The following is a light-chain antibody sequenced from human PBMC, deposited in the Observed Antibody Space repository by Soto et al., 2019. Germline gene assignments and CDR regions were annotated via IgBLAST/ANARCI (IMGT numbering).Light chain of an antibody. CDR3: QQCGSPST. CDR1: QTFSHSF. V-gene: IGKV3-20*01. Sequence: NALTKSPGTLSVSPGERATLSCRASQTFSHSFLSWFQQIPGQAPRLLIYGASMRATGIPDRFSGSGSGTFFTLTISRLAPEDFAVYYCQQCGSPSTFCQGTRLEIK. J-gene: IGKJ5*01. CDR2: GAS.